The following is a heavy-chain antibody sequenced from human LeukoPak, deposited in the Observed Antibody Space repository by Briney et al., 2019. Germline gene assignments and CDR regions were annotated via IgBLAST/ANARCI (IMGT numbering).Heavy chain of an antibody. J-gene: IGHJ6*02. V-gene: IGHV5-51*01. D-gene: IGHD3-16*01. CDR2: IYPGDSDT. CDR3: ARTTFGPHYGMDV. Sequence: GESLKISCKGSGYSFTSYWIGWVRQMPGKGLEWMGIIYPGDSDTRYSPSFQGQVTISADKSISTAYLQWSSLKASDIAMYYCARTTFGPHYGMDVWGQGTTVTVSS. CDR1: GYSFTSYW.